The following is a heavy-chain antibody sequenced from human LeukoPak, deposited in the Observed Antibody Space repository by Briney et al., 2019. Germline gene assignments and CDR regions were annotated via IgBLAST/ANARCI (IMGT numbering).Heavy chain of an antibody. CDR1: AFSFSTYW. CDR2: SNFDGSNT. D-gene: IGHD1-26*01. J-gene: IGHJ4*02. Sequence: GGSLRLSCVASAFSFSTYWIHWVRQAPGKGLVWVSRSNFDGSNTRYADSVKGRFTISRDNAKNTLHLQMNSLRAEDTAVYYCARGGSRSYEPLDYWGQGTLVTVSS. CDR3: ARGGSRSYEPLDY. V-gene: IGHV3-74*01.